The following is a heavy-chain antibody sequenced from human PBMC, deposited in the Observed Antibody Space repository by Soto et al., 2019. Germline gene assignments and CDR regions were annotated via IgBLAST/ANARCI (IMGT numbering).Heavy chain of an antibody. J-gene: IGHJ6*02. CDR1: SSA. Sequence: SSAMHWSRKNPGKGVGWVEVISDDGSNKYYADSVKGRFTISRDNSKNTLYLQMNSLRAEDTAVYYCARGETAPTTYYYYAMDVWGQATTATVS. D-gene: IGHD1-1*01. CDR2: ISDDGSNK. CDR3: ARGETAPTTYYYYAMDV. V-gene: IGHV3-30-3*01.